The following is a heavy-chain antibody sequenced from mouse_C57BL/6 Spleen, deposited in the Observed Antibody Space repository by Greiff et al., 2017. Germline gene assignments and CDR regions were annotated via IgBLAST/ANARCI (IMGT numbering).Heavy chain of an antibody. V-gene: IGHV1-54*01. Sequence: VQLKESGAELVRPGTSVKVSCKASGYAFTNYLIEWVKQRPGQGLEWIGVINPGSGGTTYNEKFKGKATLTADKSSSTAYMQLSSLTSEDSAVYFCARRDYGSSYGFDYWGQGTTLTVSS. CDR3: ARRDYGSSYGFDY. J-gene: IGHJ2*01. D-gene: IGHD1-1*01. CDR2: INPGSGGT. CDR1: GYAFTNYL.